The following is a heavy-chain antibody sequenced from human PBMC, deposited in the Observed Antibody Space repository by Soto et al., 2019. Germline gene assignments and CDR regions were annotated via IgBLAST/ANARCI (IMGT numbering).Heavy chain of an antibody. D-gene: IGHD1-26*01. CDR2: IIPIFGTA. CDR1: GGTISSYA. J-gene: IGHJ4*02. V-gene: IGHV1-69*13. CDR3: ARVGAAGTYSGSYFYDY. Sequence: GASVKVSCKASGGTISSYAISWVRQAPGQGLEWMGGIIPIFGTANYAQKFQGRVTITADESTSTAYMELSSLRSEDTAVYYCARVGAAGTYSGSYFYDYWGQGTLVTVSS.